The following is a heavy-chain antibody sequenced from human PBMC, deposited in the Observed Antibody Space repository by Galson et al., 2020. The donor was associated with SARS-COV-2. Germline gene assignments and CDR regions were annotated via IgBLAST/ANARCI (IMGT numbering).Heavy chain of an antibody. CDR3: TRGRGIGRD. CDR2: IYESGPRPS. J-gene: IGHJ4*02. D-gene: IGHD3-10*01. Sequence: SETLSLTCSVSGESISSGGFYWSWIRQPPGRGLEWVGFIYESGPRPSEYNPSLKSRVTILGDSAKNQLTLTLESVTAADTGIYYCTRGRGIGRDWGQGTLVTVSP. CDR1: GESISSGGFY. V-gene: IGHV4-30-4*01.